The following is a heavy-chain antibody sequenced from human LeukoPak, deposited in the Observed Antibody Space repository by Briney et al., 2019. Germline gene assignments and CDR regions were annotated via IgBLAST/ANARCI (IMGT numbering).Heavy chain of an antibody. Sequence: GGSLRLSCAASGFTFSSYGMHWVRQAPGKGLEWVAVISYDGSNKYYADSVKGRFTISRDNSKNTLYLQMNSLRAEDTALYYCTKPPRGSGEDYWGQGTLVTVSS. J-gene: IGHJ4*02. D-gene: IGHD3-10*01. CDR3: TKPPRGSGEDY. CDR2: ISYDGSNK. V-gene: IGHV3-30*18. CDR1: GFTFSSYG.